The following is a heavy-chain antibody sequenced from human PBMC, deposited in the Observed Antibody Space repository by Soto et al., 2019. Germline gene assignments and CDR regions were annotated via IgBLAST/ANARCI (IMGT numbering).Heavy chain of an antibody. V-gene: IGHV1-3*01. CDR1: GYTFTSYG. CDR3: VRRHVSATGIDWFDP. J-gene: IGHJ5*02. Sequence: SLKVSCKASGYTFTSYGVHWVRQAPGQRLEWMGWINAANGDTKYSPKFQGRVTITRDTSASTAYMELSSLRSEDTAVYYCVRRHVSATGIDWFDPWGQGTLVTVSS. D-gene: IGHD6-13*01. CDR2: INAANGDT.